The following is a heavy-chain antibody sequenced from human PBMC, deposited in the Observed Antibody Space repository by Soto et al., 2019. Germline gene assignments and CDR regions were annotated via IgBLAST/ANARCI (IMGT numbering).Heavy chain of an antibody. CDR2: IDQTGRT. J-gene: IGHJ6*02. V-gene: IGHV4-34*01. CDR3: ARGVGSGRDYGLGV. Sequence: QVQLQQWGAGLLKPSETLSLTCAVSGESFSDYFWSWIRQPPGKGLEWIGEIDQTGRTNYNRTLKSRVIMSVDTSKNQFSLNLSSVTAADTAMYYCARGVGSGRDYGLGVWGQGTTVTVS. D-gene: IGHD3-10*01. CDR1: GESFSDYF.